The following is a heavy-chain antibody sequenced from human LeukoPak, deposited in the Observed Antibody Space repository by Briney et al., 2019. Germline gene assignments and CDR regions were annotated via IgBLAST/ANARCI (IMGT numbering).Heavy chain of an antibody. V-gene: IGHV3-30*01. CDR2: ISYDGSNK. CDR3: ARGQDMTTVTNPGY. Sequence: PGGSLRLSCAASGFTFSSYAMPWVRQAPGKGLEWVAVISYDGSNKYYADSVKGRFTISRDNSKNTLYLQMNSLRAEDTAVYYCARGQDMTTVTNPGYWGQGTLVTVSS. J-gene: IGHJ4*02. D-gene: IGHD4-11*01. CDR1: GFTFSSYA.